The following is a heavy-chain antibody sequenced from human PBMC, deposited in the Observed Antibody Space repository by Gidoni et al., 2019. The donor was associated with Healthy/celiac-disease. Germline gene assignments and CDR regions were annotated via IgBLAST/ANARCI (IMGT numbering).Heavy chain of an antibody. D-gene: IGHD3-22*01. CDR3: ARPPGNYYDSSGYYLAGS. J-gene: IGHJ4*02. CDR1: GGTFSSYA. CDR2: IIPIFGTA. V-gene: IGHV1-69*01. Sequence: QVQLVQSGAEVKKPGYSVKVSCKASGGTFSSYAISWGRQAPGQGLEWMGGIIPIFGTANYAQKFQGRVTITADESTSTAYMELSSLRSEDTAVYYCARPPGNYYDSSGYYLAGSWGQGTLVTVSS.